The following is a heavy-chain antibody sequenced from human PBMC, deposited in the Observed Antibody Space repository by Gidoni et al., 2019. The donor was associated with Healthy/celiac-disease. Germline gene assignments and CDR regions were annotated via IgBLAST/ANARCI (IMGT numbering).Heavy chain of an antibody. CDR2: IIPILGIA. D-gene: IGHD3-22*01. V-gene: IGHV1-69*02. J-gene: IGHJ4*02. Sequence: QVQLVQSGAEVKKPGSSVKVSCKASGGTFSSYTISWVRQAPGQGLEWMGRIIPILGIANYAQKFQGRVTITADKSTSTAYMELSSLGSEDTAVYYCARQYYYDSSGYYDYWGQGTLVTVSS. CDR3: ARQYYYDSSGYYDY. CDR1: GGTFSSYT.